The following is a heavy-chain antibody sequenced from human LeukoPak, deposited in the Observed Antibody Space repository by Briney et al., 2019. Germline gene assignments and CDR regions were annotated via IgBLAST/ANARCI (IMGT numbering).Heavy chain of an antibody. Sequence: GGSLRLSCAASGFTFDDYAMHWVRQAPGKGLEWVAVVWYDKSKKDYADSVKGRFTISRDNSKNTLYLQMNSLRVEDTAVYFCARDLDLTSGSFPGYWGQGTLVTVSS. J-gene: IGHJ4*02. V-gene: IGHV3-33*08. CDR2: VWYDKSKK. D-gene: IGHD3-10*01. CDR3: ARDLDLTSGSFPGY. CDR1: GFTFDDYA.